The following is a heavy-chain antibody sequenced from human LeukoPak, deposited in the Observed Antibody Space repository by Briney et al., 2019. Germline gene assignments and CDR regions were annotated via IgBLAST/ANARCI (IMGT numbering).Heavy chain of an antibody. Sequence: GGSLRLSCAASGFTFSSYWMHWVRHATGKGLVWVSRINTDGSSTIYADSVKGRFTISRDNAKNTLYLQMNSLRAEDTAVYYCARDLRSNDDYYFDYWGQGTLVTVSS. D-gene: IGHD4-17*01. CDR1: GFTFSSYW. CDR2: INTDGSST. V-gene: IGHV3-74*01. J-gene: IGHJ4*02. CDR3: ARDLRSNDDYYFDY.